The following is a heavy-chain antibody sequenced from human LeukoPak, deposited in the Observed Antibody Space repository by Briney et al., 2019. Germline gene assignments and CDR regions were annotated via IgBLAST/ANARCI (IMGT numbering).Heavy chain of an antibody. CDR1: VGSFSNYA. CDR2: IIPVLDIT. V-gene: IGHV1-69*04. D-gene: IGHD1-26*01. J-gene: IGHJ5*02. CDR3: ARGTGRSGRDWFDA. Sequence: SVKVSCEPSVGSFSNYAVIWVRQAPGQGLAWMGRIIPVLDITNSAQNFQGRVTITAHKTTGTAYRELSSLRCEDTAVYYCARGTGRSGRDWFDAGGQGTLVTVSS.